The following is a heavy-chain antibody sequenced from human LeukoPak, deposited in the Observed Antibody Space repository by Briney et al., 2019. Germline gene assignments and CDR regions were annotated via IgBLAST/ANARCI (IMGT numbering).Heavy chain of an antibody. CDR3: AALDGDYSFDY. D-gene: IGHD4-17*01. V-gene: IGHV4-59*01. CDR1: GGSISSYY. CDR2: IYYSGST. Sequence: SETLSLTCIVSGGSISSYYWSWIRQPPGKGLEWIGYIYYSGSTNYNPSLKSRVTISVDTSKNQFSLKLSSVTAADTAVYYCAALDGDYSFDYWGQGTLVTVSS. J-gene: IGHJ4*02.